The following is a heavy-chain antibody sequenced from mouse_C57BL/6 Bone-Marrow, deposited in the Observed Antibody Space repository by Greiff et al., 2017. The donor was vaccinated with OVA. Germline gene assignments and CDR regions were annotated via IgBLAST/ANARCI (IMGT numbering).Heavy chain of an antibody. Sequence: EVQGVESGEGLVKPGGSLKLSCAASGFTFSSYAMSWVRQTPEKRLEWVAYISSGGDYIYYADNVKGRFTISRDNARNTLYLQMSSLKSEDTAMYYCTRDLYYDGSDYYAMDYWGQGTSVTVSS. J-gene: IGHJ4*01. V-gene: IGHV5-9-1*02. D-gene: IGHD1-1*01. CDR2: ISSGGDYI. CDR1: GFTFSSYA. CDR3: TRDLYYDGSDYYAMDY.